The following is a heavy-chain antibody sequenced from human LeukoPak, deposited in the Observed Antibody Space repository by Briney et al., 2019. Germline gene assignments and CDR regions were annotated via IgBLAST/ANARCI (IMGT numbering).Heavy chain of an antibody. CDR2: IYSGGNT. V-gene: IGHV3-53*01. J-gene: IGHJ4*02. CDR1: GFTVSNKY. CDR3: ARDTSSSSVIGDFDY. D-gene: IGHD6-6*01. Sequence: GGSLRLSCAASGFTVSNKYMSWVRQAPGKGLEWVSVIYSGGNTYYADSVKGRFTISRDNAKNSLYLQMNSLRAEDTAVYYCARDTSSSSVIGDFDYWGQGTLVTVSS.